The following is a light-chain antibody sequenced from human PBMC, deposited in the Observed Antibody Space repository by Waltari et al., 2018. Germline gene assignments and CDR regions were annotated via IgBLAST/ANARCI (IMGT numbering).Light chain of an antibody. CDR1: SGDVGANNY. J-gene: IGLJ2*01. V-gene: IGLV2-14*03. CDR3: SSYISSSTLEL. CDR2: DVS. Sequence: QSALTQPASVSGSPGQSITISRTGTSGDVGANNYVPWYPQHPGKAPKLMFFDVSNRPSGVSNRFSGSKSGNTASLTISGLQAEDEADYYCSSYISSSTLELFGGGTSLTVL.